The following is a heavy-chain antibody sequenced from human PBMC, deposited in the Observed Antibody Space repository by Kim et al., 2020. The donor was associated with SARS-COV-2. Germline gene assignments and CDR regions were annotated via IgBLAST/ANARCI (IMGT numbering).Heavy chain of an antibody. CDR3: ARSSARRFDY. V-gene: IGHV6-1*01. CDR2: YN. Sequence: YNDYAVSVKSLITINPGTSKNQFSLQLNSVTPEDTAVYYCARSSARRFDYWGQGTLVTVSS. J-gene: IGHJ4*02. D-gene: IGHD6-6*01.